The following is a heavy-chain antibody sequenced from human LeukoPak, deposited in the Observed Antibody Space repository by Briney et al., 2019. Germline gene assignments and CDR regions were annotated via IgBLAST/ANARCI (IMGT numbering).Heavy chain of an antibody. CDR2: IWYDGSNK. D-gene: IGHD4-11*01. CDR3: AREDYSNYPYYYYGMDV. Sequence: PGGSLRLSCAASGFTFSSYSMNWVRQAPGKGLEWVAVIWYDGSNKYYADSVKGRFTISRDNPKNTLYLQMNSLRAEDTAVYYCAREDYSNYPYYYYGMDVWGQGTTVTVSS. V-gene: IGHV3-33*08. J-gene: IGHJ6*02. CDR1: GFTFSSYS.